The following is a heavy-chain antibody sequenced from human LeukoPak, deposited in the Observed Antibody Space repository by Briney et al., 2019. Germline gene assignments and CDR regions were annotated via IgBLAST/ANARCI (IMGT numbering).Heavy chain of an antibody. D-gene: IGHD5-24*01. CDR2: ISWNSGSI. CDR3: AKSPQYCYYYYGMDV. Sequence: SGGSLRLSCAASGFTFDDYAMHWVRQAPGEGLEWVSGISWNSGSISYADSVKGRFTNSRDNAKNSLYLQMNSLRAEDTALYYCAKSPQYCYYYYGMDVWGQGTTVTVSS. CDR1: GFTFDDYA. V-gene: IGHV3-9*01. J-gene: IGHJ6*02.